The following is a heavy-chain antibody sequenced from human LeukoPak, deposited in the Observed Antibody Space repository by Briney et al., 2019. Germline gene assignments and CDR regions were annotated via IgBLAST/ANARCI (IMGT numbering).Heavy chain of an antibody. D-gene: IGHD3-22*01. J-gene: IGHJ4*02. CDR1: GFTFSSYS. CDR2: ISSGSSYI. V-gene: IGHV3-21*04. Sequence: GGSLRLSCAASGFTFSSYSMNWVRQAPGKGLEWVSSISSGSSYIYYADSVKGRFTISRDNAKNSLYLQMNSLRAEDTAVYYCASGGYYYDSSGLGYWGQGTLVTVSS. CDR3: ASGGYYYDSSGLGY.